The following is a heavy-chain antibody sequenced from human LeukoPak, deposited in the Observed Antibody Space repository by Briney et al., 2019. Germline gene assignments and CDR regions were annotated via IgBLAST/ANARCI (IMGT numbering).Heavy chain of an antibody. CDR1: GFTFSSYD. D-gene: IGHD1-26*01. CDR3: AKEGSNGDFDY. CDR2: ISYDGSNK. J-gene: IGHJ4*02. V-gene: IGHV3-30*18. Sequence: GRSLRLSCAASGFTFSSYDMHWVRQAPVKGLEWVTVISYDGSNKYYGDSVKGRFTISRDNSKNTLYLKMNSLRAEDTAVYYCAKEGSNGDFDYWGQGTLVTVSS.